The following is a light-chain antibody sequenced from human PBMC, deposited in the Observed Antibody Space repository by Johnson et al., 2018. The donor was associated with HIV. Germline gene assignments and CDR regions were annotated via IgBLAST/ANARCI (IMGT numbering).Light chain of an antibody. J-gene: IGLJ1*01. CDR2: DNN. Sequence: SVLTQPPSVSAAPGQQVTISCSGSSSHIGNNYVSWYQQLPGTDPKLLIYDNNKRPSGIPEQFSGPKAGTSATLGITGLQTGDGDDYYCGTWAPSLRTGFFGTATKVTVL. CDR3: GTWAPSLRTGF. CDR1: SSHIGNNY. V-gene: IGLV1-51*01.